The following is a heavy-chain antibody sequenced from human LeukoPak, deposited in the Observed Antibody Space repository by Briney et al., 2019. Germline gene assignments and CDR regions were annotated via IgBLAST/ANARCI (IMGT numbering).Heavy chain of an antibody. CDR1: GGSFSGYY. D-gene: IGHD3-3*01. J-gene: IGHJ6*03. CDR2: INHSGST. V-gene: IGHV4-34*01. CDR3: ARGLGVWSGYYYYYYMDV. Sequence: PETLSLTCAVYGGSFSGYYWSWIRQPPGKGLEWIGEINHSGSTNYNPSLKSRVTISVDTSKNQFSLKLSSVTAADTAVYYCARGLGVWSGYYYYYYMDVWGKGTTVTVSS.